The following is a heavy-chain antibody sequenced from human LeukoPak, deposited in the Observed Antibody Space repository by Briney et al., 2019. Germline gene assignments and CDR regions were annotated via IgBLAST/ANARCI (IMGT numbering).Heavy chain of an antibody. J-gene: IGHJ4*02. Sequence: ASVKVSCKASGYTFATYGFCWVRQAPGHGLAWMGWISANTGKTDYARKFQGRVTMTTDTSTSTAYMELRSLGPDDTAVYYCAKVAGDRMDYWGQGTLLTVSS. CDR1: GYTFATYG. CDR2: ISANTGKT. V-gene: IGHV1-18*01. D-gene: IGHD6-13*01. CDR3: AKVAGDRMDY.